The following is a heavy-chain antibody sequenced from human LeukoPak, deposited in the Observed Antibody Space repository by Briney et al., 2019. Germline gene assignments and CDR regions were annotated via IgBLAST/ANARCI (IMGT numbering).Heavy chain of an antibody. CDR3: AKGGHYSFFDY. J-gene: IGHJ4*02. CDR2: INHNGNVN. Sequence: GGSPRLSCAASGFTFTNYWMSWVRQAPGKGLEWVASINHNGNVNYYVDSVKGRFTISRDNSKNTHYLQMSSLRAEDTGIYYCAKGGHYSFFDYWGQGTLVTVSS. V-gene: IGHV3-7*03. D-gene: IGHD4-11*01. CDR1: GFTFTNYW.